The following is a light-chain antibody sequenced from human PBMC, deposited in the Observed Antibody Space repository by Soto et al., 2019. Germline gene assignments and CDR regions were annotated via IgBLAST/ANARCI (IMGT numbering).Light chain of an antibody. CDR1: QSVASNY. J-gene: IGKJ2*01. Sequence: EVVLTQSPGTLSLSPGERATLSCRASQSVASNYLAWYQQRPGQAPRLLIYSASIRATGVPDRFSGGGSGTDFTLTITRLEPEDFAVYYCQQYGTSPLMYTFGQGTKLDIK. CDR3: QQYGTSPLMYT. CDR2: SAS. V-gene: IGKV3-20*01.